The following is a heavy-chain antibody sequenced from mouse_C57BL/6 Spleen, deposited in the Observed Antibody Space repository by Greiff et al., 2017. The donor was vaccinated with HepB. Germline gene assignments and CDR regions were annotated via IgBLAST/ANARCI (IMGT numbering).Heavy chain of an antibody. CDR1: GYTFTSYW. D-gene: IGHD2-3*01. Sequence: QVQLQQPGAELVKPGASVKLSCQASGYTFTSYWMHWVKQRPGQGLEWIGMIHPNSGSNNYNEKFKSKATLTVDKSASTAYMQLSSLTSEDSAVYYCARENYDGYYFYFDYWGKGTTLTVSS. V-gene: IGHV1-64*01. CDR2: IHPNSGSN. J-gene: IGHJ2*01. CDR3: ARENYDGYYFYFDY.